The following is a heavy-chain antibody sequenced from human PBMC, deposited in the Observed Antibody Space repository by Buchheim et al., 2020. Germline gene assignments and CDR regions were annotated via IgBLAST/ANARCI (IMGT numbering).Heavy chain of an antibody. CDR3: AKSHYDFWSGYADY. CDR2: TSHDGSSK. CDR1: GFNFRSFG. V-gene: IGHV3-30*18. D-gene: IGHD3-3*01. Sequence: QVQLVESGGGVVQPGKSLRLSCAASGFNFRSFGMHWLRQAPGKGLEWMAVTSHDGSSKFYADSVKGRFTISRDNSKDTLYLQMNSLRAEDTAVYYCAKSHYDFWSGYADYWGQGTL. J-gene: IGHJ4*02.